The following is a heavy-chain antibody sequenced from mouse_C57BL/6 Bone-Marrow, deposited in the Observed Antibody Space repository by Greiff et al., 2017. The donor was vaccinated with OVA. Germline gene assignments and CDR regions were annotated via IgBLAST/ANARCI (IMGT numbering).Heavy chain of an antibody. J-gene: IGHJ2*01. D-gene: IGHD3-3*01. Sequence: DVMLVESGEGLVKPGGSLKLSCAASGFTFSSYAMSWVRQTPEKRLEWVAYISSGGDYIYYADTVKGRFTISRDNARNTLYLQMSSLKSEDTAMYYCTRGEVGPSDYWGQGTTLTVSS. V-gene: IGHV5-9-1*02. CDR3: TRGEVGPSDY. CDR2: ISSGGDYI. CDR1: GFTFSSYA.